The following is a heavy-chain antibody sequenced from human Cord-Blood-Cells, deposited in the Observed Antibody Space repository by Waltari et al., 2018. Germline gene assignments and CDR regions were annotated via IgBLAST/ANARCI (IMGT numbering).Heavy chain of an antibody. CDR1: GFTFSSYS. Sequence: EVQLVESGGGLVKPGGSLRLSCAASGFTFSSYSMNWVRQAPGKGLEWDSSISSRSSYIYYADSVKGRFTISRDNDKNSLYLQMNSLRAEDTAVYYCARVPGWSYYFDYWGQGTLVTVSS. D-gene: IGHD2-15*01. CDR3: ARVPGWSYYFDY. V-gene: IGHV3-21*01. CDR2: ISSRSSYI. J-gene: IGHJ4*02.